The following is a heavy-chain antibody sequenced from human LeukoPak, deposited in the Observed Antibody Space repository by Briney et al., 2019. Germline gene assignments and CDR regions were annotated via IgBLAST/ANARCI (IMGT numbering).Heavy chain of an antibody. CDR3: ARSRGWLQSHPLGY. J-gene: IGHJ4*02. CDR1: GGSFRDYH. Sequence: SETLSLTCAVYGGSFRDYHWSWIRQPPGKGLEWIGEIHHSGSTNYNPSLKSRVTISVDTSKNQFSLKLSSVTAADTAVYYCARSRGWLQSHPLGYWGQGTLVTVSS. CDR2: IHHSGST. D-gene: IGHD5-24*01. V-gene: IGHV4-34*01.